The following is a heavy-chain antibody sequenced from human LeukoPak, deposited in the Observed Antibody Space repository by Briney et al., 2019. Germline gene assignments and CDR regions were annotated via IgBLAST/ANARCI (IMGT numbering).Heavy chain of an antibody. CDR3: ATPASRTVDC. V-gene: IGHV3-7*01. D-gene: IGHD1-1*01. CDR2: IKEDGSEK. Sequence: GGSLRLSCAASGFTFSNYWMSRVRQAPGVGLEWVATIKEDGSEKYYVDSVKGRFTISRDNAKNSLYLQMNSLRAEDTAVYYCATPASRTVDCWGQGTLVTVSS. J-gene: IGHJ4*02. CDR1: GFTFSNYW.